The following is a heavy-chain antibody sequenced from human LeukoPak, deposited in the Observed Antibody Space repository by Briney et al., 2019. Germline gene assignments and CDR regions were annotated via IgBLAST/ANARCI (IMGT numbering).Heavy chain of an antibody. CDR3: ARVQGEQWIASNYAPYYYYGMDV. D-gene: IGHD4-11*01. CDR2: ISYDGSNK. J-gene: IGHJ6*02. Sequence: PGGSLRLSCAASGFTFSSYAMHWVRQAPGKGLEWVAIISYDGSNKYYADSVKGRFTISRDNSKNTLYLQMNSLRAEDTAVYYCARVQGEQWIASNYAPYYYYGMDVWGQGTTVTVSS. V-gene: IGHV3-30-3*01. CDR1: GFTFSSYA.